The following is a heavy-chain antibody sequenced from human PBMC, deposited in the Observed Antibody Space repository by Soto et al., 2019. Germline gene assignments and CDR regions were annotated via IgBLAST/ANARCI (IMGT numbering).Heavy chain of an antibody. J-gene: IGHJ3*02. V-gene: IGHV1-46*01. Sequence: GSVKVSCTASGDVFTGYYIHWVRQAPEQGLEWMGLLDPTGGSTDYAQQFPARVTMTRDTSTTTVYMELSSLRSEDTAVYYCARPHGGSGDYNGFVIGGQGTMVTVSS. D-gene: IGHD3-22*01. CDR3: ARPHGGSGDYNGFVI. CDR2: LDPTGGST. CDR1: GDVFTGYY.